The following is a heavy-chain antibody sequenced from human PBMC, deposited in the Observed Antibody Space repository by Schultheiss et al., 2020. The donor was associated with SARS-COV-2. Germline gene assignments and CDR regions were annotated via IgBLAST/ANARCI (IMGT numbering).Heavy chain of an antibody. Sequence: SETLSLTCTVSGGSISSGDYYWSWIRQPPGKGLEWIGYIYHSGSTYYNPSLKSRVTISVDTSKNQFSLKLSSVTAADTAVYYCARVITIFGVVMKYNWFDPWGQGTLVTVSS. J-gene: IGHJ5*02. CDR1: GGSISSGDYY. V-gene: IGHV4-30-4*02. D-gene: IGHD3-3*01. CDR2: IYHSGST. CDR3: ARVITIFGVVMKYNWFDP.